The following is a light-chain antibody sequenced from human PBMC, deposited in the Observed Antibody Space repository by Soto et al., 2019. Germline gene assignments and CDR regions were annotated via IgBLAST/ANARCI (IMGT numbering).Light chain of an antibody. CDR2: LSSDGSH. Sequence: QLVLTQSPSASASLGASVKLTCTLSSGHSSYAIAWHQQQPEKGPRYLMKLSSDGSHYKGDGIPDRFSGSSSGAERYLTISSLQSEDEADYYCQTWGTGIVFGGGTK. CDR1: SGHSSYA. CDR3: QTWGTGIV. J-gene: IGLJ2*01. V-gene: IGLV4-69*01.